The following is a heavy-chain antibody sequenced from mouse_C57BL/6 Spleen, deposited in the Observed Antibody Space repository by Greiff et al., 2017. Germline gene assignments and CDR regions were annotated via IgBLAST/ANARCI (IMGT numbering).Heavy chain of an antibody. CDR2: IYPGDGDT. CDR1: GYSFSSYW. V-gene: IGHV1-80*01. J-gene: IGHJ4*01. Sequence: VQLQQSGAELVKPGASVKISCKASGYSFSSYWMNWVKQRPGKGLEWIGQIYPGDGDTNYNGKFKGKATLTADKTSSTAYMQLSSLTSEDSAVYFCERAPYGYDYAMDYWGQGTSVTVSS. D-gene: IGHD2-2*01. CDR3: ERAPYGYDYAMDY.